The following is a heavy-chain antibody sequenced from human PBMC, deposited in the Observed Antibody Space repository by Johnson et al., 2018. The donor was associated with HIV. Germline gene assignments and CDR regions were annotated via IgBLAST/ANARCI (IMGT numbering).Heavy chain of an antibody. CDR3: ARDFVAFGECTAFDI. V-gene: IGHV3-20*04. CDR1: GFTFDDYG. CDR2: INWNGDKR. Sequence: VLLVESGGGLVQPGGSLRLSCAASGFTFDDYGMSWVRQAPGKGLEWVSGINWNGDKRGYADSVKGRFTISRDNAKNSLFLQMNGLRAEDTALYYCARDFVAFGECTAFDIWGQGTMVTVSS. D-gene: IGHD3-10*01. J-gene: IGHJ3*02.